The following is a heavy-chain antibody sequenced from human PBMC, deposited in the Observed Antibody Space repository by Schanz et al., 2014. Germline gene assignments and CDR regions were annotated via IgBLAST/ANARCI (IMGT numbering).Heavy chain of an antibody. CDR3: ARDRYGYYNAPDGFDV. CDR2: ISSNGAGT. D-gene: IGHD3-9*01. J-gene: IGHJ3*01. Sequence: EVQLVESGGGLVQPGGSLRLSCAASGFSLSSYAMYWVRQAPGRGLEYVSAISSNGAGTNYANSVRGRFTISRDNSKNRLYLQMGSLREEDMAVYYCARDRYGYYNAPDGFDVWGQGTMVAVSS. V-gene: IGHV3-64*01. CDR1: GFSLSSYA.